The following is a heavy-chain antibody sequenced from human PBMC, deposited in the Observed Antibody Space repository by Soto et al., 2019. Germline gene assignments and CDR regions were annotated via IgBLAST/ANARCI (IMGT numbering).Heavy chain of an antibody. J-gene: IGHJ6*02. CDR2: IIPIFGTT. CDR1: GGTFSNDA. D-gene: IGHD3-10*01. CDR3: ATGLRTGPYGMDV. Sequence: QEQLVQAGAEAKKPGSSVRISCRASGGTFSNDAVSWVRQAPGQGLQWMGGIIPIFGTTHYAQKFQGRVTITADESTATAYMELRSVTSEDTAVYYCATGLRTGPYGMDVWGQGTAVTVSS. V-gene: IGHV1-69*01.